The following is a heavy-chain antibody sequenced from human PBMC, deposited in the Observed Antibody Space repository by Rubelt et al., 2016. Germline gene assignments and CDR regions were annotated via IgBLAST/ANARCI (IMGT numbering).Heavy chain of an antibody. CDR3: AKARIYGDYKSYGMDV. D-gene: IGHD4-17*01. CDR1: GFTFSRYA. CDR2: ISGSGGST. Sequence: SRGGLVQPGGSLRVSCAASGFTFSRYAMNWVRQAPGKGLEWVAAISGSGGSTFYADSVKGRFTISRDNSKNTLYLQMNSLRAEDTAVYYCAKARIYGDYKSYGMDVWGQGTTVTV. V-gene: IGHV3-23*01. J-gene: IGHJ6*02.